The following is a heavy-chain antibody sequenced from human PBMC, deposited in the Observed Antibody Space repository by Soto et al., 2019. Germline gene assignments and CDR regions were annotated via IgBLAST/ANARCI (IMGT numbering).Heavy chain of an antibody. CDR3: ARAGQYYDSSGYAD. J-gene: IGHJ4*02. V-gene: IGHV1-18*01. Sequence: QVKLVQSGTEVKKPGASMKVSCKASGYSFATSGISWVRQAPGQGLEWMGWISAYNGNTNYDQKLQDRIIMTKDTSTSTAYLELSSLRSDDTAVYYCARAGQYYDSSGYADWGQGTLVTVSS. CDR2: ISAYNGNT. CDR1: GYSFATSG. D-gene: IGHD3-22*01.